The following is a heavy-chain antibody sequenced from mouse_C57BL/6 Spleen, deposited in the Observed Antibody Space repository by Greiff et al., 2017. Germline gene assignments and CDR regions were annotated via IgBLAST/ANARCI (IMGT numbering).Heavy chain of an antibody. Sequence: EVQVVESGPGLVKPSQSLSLTCSVTGYSITSGYYWNWIRQFPGNKLEWMGYISYDGSNNYNPSLKNRISITRDTSKNQFFLKLNSVTTEDTATYYCARESYYGYDGGFDYWGQGTTLTVSS. D-gene: IGHD2-2*01. CDR1: GYSITSGYY. CDR2: ISYDGSN. J-gene: IGHJ2*01. V-gene: IGHV3-6*01. CDR3: ARESYYGYDGGFDY.